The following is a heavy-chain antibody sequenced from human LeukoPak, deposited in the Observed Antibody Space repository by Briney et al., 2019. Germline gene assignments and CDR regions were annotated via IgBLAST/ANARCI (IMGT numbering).Heavy chain of an antibody. V-gene: IGHV3-23*01. CDR2: ISGSGGST. CDR1: GFTFSSYA. D-gene: IGHD6-13*01. CDR3: AHSGRIAAAYWTFDI. J-gene: IGHJ3*02. Sequence: GGSLRLSCAASGFTFSSYAMSWVRQVPGKGLEWVSAISGSGGSTYYADSVKGRFTISRDNSKNTLYLQMNSLRAEDTAVYYCAHSGRIAAAYWTFDIWGQGTMVTVSS.